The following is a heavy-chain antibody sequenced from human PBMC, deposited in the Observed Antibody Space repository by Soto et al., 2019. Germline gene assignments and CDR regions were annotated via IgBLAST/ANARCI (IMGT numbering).Heavy chain of an antibody. Sequence: LRLSCAASGFTFSIYRMNWFRQAPGKGLEWVSSISSSSNYIYYADSVKGRFTISRDNAKNSLYLQMNSLGAEDTVVYCCARDYVIVGATVYYFDYWGQGTLVTVSS. CDR2: ISSSSNYI. J-gene: IGHJ4*02. CDR3: ARDYVIVGATVYYFDY. V-gene: IGHV3-21*01. D-gene: IGHD1-26*01. CDR1: GFTFSIYR.